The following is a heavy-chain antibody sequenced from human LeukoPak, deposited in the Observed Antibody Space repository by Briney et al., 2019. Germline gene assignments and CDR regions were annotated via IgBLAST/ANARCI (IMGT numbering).Heavy chain of an antibody. D-gene: IGHD3-3*01. J-gene: IGHJ6*03. V-gene: IGHV1-18*01. CDR2: ISAYNGNT. CDR3: ARGHYDFWSGYFRPYYYYYMDV. Sequence: ASVKVSCKASGYTFTSYGISWVRQAPGQGLEWMGWISAYNGNTNYAQKLQGRVTMTTDTSTSTAYMELRSLRSDDTAVYYCARGHYDFWSGYFRPYYYYYMDVWGKGTTVTVSS. CDR1: GYTFTSYG.